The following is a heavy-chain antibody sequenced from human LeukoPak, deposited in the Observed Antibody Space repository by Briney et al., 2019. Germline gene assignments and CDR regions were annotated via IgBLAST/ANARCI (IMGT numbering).Heavy chain of an antibody. CDR1: GYSISSGYH. J-gene: IGHJ6*03. D-gene: IGHD3-10*01. V-gene: IGHV4-61*01. CDR2: IYYSGST. Sequence: SETLSLTCTVSGYSISSGYHWSWIRPPPGKGLEWIGFIYYSGSTNYNPSLKSRVTISVDTSKNQFSLNLSSVTAADTAVYYCARGVREKNRGFLLYYYYYYMDVWGKGTTVAISS. CDR3: ARGVREKNRGFLLYYYYYYMDV.